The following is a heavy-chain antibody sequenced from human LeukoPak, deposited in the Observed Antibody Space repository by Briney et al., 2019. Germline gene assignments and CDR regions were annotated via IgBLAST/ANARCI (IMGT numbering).Heavy chain of an antibody. CDR3: ARSRAGRAAGATILAFDI. CDR2: INTNTGNP. CDR1: GYTFPTYP. J-gene: IGHJ3*02. D-gene: IGHD1-26*01. V-gene: IGHV7-4-1*02. Sequence: ASVKVSCRTSGYTFPTYPLHWVRQAPGQGLEWIGRINTNTGNPTYDQDFTGRFVFSLDTSVSTAYLQISSLKADDTAVYYCARSRAGRAAGATILAFDIWGQGTMVTVSS.